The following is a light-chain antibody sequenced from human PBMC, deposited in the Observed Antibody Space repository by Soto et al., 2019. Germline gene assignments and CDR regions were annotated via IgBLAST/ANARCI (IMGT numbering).Light chain of an antibody. Sequence: QSVLTQPPSPSGTPGQRVTISCSGSTSNTGSNYVYWYQHLPGTAPKLLIYRNDQRPSGVPDRFSGSKSGTSASLAISGLRSEDEADYYCAAWDDSLSGSVLFGGGTKVTVL. CDR2: RND. CDR1: TSNTGSNY. J-gene: IGLJ2*01. CDR3: AAWDDSLSGSVL. V-gene: IGLV1-47*01.